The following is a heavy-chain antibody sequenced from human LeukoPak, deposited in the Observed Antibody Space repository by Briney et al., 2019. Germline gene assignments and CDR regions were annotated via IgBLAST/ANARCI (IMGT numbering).Heavy chain of an antibody. V-gene: IGHV1-2*02. CDR1: GYTLTRYY. CDR2: INPNSGGT. CDR3: ARARRVDDILTGYH. Sequence: GASVKVSCKASGYTLTRYYMHWVRQAPGQGLEWMGWINPNSGGTNYAQKFQGRVTMTRDTSISTAYMELSKLRSDDTAVYYCARARRVDDILTGYHWGQGTLVTVSS. J-gene: IGHJ5*02. D-gene: IGHD3-9*01.